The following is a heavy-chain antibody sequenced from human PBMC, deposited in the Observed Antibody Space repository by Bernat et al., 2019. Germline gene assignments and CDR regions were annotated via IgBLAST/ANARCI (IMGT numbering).Heavy chain of an antibody. CDR1: GYTFTGYY. J-gene: IGHJ4*02. CDR3: ARDQGDTIFPLPHDY. Sequence: QVQLVQSGAEVKKPGASVKVSCKASGYTFTGYYMHWVRQAPGQGLEWMGWINPNSGGTNYAQKLQGRVTMTTDTSTSTAYMELRSLRSDDTAVYYCARDQGDTIFPLPHDYWGQGTLVTVSS. CDR2: INPNSGGT. D-gene: IGHD3-3*01. V-gene: IGHV1-2*02.